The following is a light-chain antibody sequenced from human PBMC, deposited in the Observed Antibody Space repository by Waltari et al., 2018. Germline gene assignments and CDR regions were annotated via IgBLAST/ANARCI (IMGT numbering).Light chain of an antibody. J-gene: IGLJ1*01. Sequence: SYVLTQPPSVSVAPGKTASITCGGNNIESKSVHWYQQKPGQAPILVISYDSDRPSGIPERFSGSNSGNTATLTISRVEAGDEADYYCQVWDANTDPGVFGTGIEVTVL. CDR3: QVWDANTDPGV. CDR1: NIESKS. V-gene: IGLV3-21*04. CDR2: YDS.